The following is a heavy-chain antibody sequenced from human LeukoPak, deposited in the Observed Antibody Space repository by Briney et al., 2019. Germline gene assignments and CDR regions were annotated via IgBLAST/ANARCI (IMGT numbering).Heavy chain of an antibody. Sequence: GESLKISCKGSGYSFTSYWIGWVRQMPGKGLEWMGIIYPGDSDTRYSPSFQGQVTISADKSISTAYLQWSSLKASDTAMYYCARVYDCSGYYHQHWGQGTLVTVSS. CDR2: IYPGDSDT. J-gene: IGHJ1*01. CDR1: GYSFTSYW. CDR3: ARVYDCSGYYHQH. V-gene: IGHV5-51*01. D-gene: IGHD3-22*01.